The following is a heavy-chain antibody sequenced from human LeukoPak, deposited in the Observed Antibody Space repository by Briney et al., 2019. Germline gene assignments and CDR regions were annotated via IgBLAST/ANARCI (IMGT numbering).Heavy chain of an antibody. V-gene: IGHV3-11*06. J-gene: IGHJ4*02. CDR2: ISSSSSYT. CDR1: GFTFSDYY. Sequence: GGSLRPSCAASGFTFSDYYMSWIRQAPGKGLEWVSYISSSSSYTNYADSVKGRFTISRDNAKNSLYLQMNSLRAEDTAVYYCASGPAMVGYWGQGTLVTVSS. CDR3: ASGPAMVGY. D-gene: IGHD5-18*01.